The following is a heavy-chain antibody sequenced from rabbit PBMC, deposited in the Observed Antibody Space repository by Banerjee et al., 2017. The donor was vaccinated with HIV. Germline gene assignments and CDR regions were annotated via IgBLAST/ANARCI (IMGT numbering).Heavy chain of an antibody. V-gene: IGHV1S47*01. Sequence: QEQLVESGGGLVQPGGSLKLSCKASGFDFSSNAMCWVRQAPGKGPEWIGCISTGDGSTYYASWVNGRFSISRENTQNTVSLQMNSLTAADTATYFCVRAHASSSGYYTYLYLWGPGTLVTVS. J-gene: IGHJ4*01. CDR1: GFDFSSNA. CDR3: VRAHASSSGYYTYLYL. D-gene: IGHD1-1*01. CDR2: ISTGDGST.